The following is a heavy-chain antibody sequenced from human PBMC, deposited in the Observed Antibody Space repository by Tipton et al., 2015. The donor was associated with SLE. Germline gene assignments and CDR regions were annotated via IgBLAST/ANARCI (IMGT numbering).Heavy chain of an antibody. CDR3: ARDTHYYDSSGYYLDY. V-gene: IGHV3-7*01. CDR1: GFTFSSYW. D-gene: IGHD3-22*01. Sequence: VQLVQSGGGLVKPGGSLRLSCAASGFTFSSYWMNWVRQAPGKGLEWVANIKQDGSENYYVDSVKGRFTISRDNAKNSLYLQMNSLRAEDTAVYYCARDTHYYDSSGYYLDYWGQGTLVTVSS. CDR2: IKQDGSEN. J-gene: IGHJ4*02.